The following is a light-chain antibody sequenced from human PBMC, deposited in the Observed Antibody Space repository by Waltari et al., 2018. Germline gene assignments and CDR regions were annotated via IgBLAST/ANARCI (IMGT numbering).Light chain of an antibody. CDR3: QSYDSSTGV. J-gene: IGLJ3*02. V-gene: IGLV6-57*03. CDR1: SGSIASNY. CDR2: EDN. Sequence: NFMLTQPHSVSESPGKTVTISCTRSSGSIASNYVQWYQQRPGSAPTTVIYEDNKRPSGVPVRFSGSIDSSSNSASLTISGLKTEDEADYYCQSYDSSTGVFGGGTKLTVL.